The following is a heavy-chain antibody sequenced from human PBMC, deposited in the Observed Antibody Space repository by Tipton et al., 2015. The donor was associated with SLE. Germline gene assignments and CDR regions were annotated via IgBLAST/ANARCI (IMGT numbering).Heavy chain of an antibody. J-gene: IGHJ6*03. D-gene: IGHD3-3*01. CDR3: ARRYDFWSGYNYIDV. CDR1: GFTFSSYA. CDR2: IYSGGST. Sequence: SLRLSCAASGFTFSSYAMSWVRQAPGKGLEWVSVIYSGGSTYYADSVKGRFTISRDNSKNTLYLQMNSLRAEDTAVYYCARRYDFWSGYNYIDVWGKGPTVPVSS. V-gene: IGHV3-23*03.